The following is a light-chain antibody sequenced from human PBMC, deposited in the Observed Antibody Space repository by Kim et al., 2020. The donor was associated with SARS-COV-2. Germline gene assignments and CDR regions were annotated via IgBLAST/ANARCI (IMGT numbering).Light chain of an antibody. CDR1: SSDVGSYNY. J-gene: IGLJ3*02. V-gene: IGLV2-11*01. CDR2: DVS. CDR3: CSSGGTFWL. Sequence: QSALTQPRSVSGSPGQSVTISCTGTSSDVGSYNYVSWYQHHPGKAPKLILYDVSERPSGVPSRFSGSKSGNTASLTISGLQAEDEADYYCCSSGGTFWLFGGGTQLTVL.